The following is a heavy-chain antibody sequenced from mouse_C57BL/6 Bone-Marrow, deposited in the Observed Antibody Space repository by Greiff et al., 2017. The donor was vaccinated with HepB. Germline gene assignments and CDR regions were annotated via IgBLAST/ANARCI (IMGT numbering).Heavy chain of an antibody. V-gene: IGHV1-75*01. CDR1: GYTFTDYY. CDR3: ARFDDGSSLASMDY. CDR2: IFPGSGST. J-gene: IGHJ4*01. D-gene: IGHD1-1*01. Sequence: QVQLKESGPELVKPGASVKISCKASGYTFTDYYINWVKQRPGQGLEWIGWIFPGSGSTYYNEKFKGKATLTVDKSSSTAYMLLSSLTSEDSAVYFCARFDDGSSLASMDYWGQGTSVTVSS.